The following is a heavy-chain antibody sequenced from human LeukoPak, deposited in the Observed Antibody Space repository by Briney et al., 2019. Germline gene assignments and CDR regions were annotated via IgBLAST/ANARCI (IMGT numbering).Heavy chain of an antibody. CDR1: GYTFTGYY. Sequence: ASVKVSCKASGYTFTGYYMHWVRQAPGQGLEWMGWINPNSGGSGGTNYAQKFQGRVTMTRDTSISTAYMELSRLRSDDTAGYYCATRSSTSSLVDYYYFMDVWGKGTTVTVSS. CDR2: INPNSGGSGGT. J-gene: IGHJ6*03. CDR3: ATRSSTSSLVDYYYFMDV. V-gene: IGHV1-2*02. D-gene: IGHD6-6*01.